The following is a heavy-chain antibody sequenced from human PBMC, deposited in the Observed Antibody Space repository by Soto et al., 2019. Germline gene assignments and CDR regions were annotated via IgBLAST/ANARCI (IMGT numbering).Heavy chain of an antibody. J-gene: IGHJ6*03. D-gene: IGHD2-2*02. CDR3: AREGYCSSTSCYTYYYYYMVV. CDR2: ISPYNGNT. CDR1: GYKVSSYG. V-gene: IGHV1-18*01. Sequence: GASGKVSCKGSGYKVSSYGMGGVREDPGQGIEWMGLISPYNGNTNYAQKLQGRVTLTSYTSTSTAYMELRSLRSDDTAVYYCAREGYCSSTSCYTYYYYYMVVWAKRTTLTVSS.